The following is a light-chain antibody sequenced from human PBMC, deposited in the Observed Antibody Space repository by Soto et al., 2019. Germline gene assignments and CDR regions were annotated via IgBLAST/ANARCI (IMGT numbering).Light chain of an antibody. CDR3: QQYNSYTLT. CDR1: QSISSW. CDR2: KAS. Sequence: DIQMTQSPSTLSASVGDRVTITCRASQSISSWLAWYQQKPGKAPKLRIYKASSLESGVQSRFSGSGSGTEFTLTISSLQPDDFATYYCQQYNSYTLTFGQGTKVEIK. V-gene: IGKV1-5*03. J-gene: IGKJ1*01.